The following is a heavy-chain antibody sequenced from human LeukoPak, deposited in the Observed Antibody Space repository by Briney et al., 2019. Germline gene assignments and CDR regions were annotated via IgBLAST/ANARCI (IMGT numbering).Heavy chain of an antibody. V-gene: IGHV1-2*02. CDR3: ARGWERWLQFYGAFDI. CDR1: GYTFTGYY. J-gene: IGHJ3*02. CDR2: INPNSGGT. Sequence: GASVKVSCKASGYTFTGYYMHWVRQAPGQGLEWMGWINPNSGGTNYAQKFQGRVTMTRDTSISTAYMELSRLRSDDTAVYYCARGWERWLQFYGAFDIWGQGTMVTVSS. D-gene: IGHD5-24*01.